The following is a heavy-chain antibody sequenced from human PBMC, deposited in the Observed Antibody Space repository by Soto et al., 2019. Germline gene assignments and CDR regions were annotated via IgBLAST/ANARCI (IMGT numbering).Heavy chain of an antibody. Sequence: EVQLLESGGGLVQPGGSLRLSCAASGFTFSSYAMSWVRQAPGKGLEWVSAISGSGGSTYYADSVKGRFTISRDNSKNTLYLQMNSLRAEDTAVYYCAKEVAAAGKVEYFQHWARAPWSPSPQ. CDR2: ISGSGGST. V-gene: IGHV3-23*01. D-gene: IGHD6-13*01. CDR1: GFTFSSYA. CDR3: AKEVAAAGKVEYFQH. J-gene: IGHJ1*01.